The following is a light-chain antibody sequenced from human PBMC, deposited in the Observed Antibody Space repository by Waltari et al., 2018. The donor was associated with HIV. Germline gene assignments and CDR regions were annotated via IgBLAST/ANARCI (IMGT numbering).Light chain of an antibody. CDR2: GAS. CDR3: QHNYNNPRT. J-gene: IGKJ2*01. Sequence: IRVTQSPPSLSASVGDRANITCRTSQGVSRYLSWYQQKPGKAPKLLIYGASNLQSGVPSRFSGSGSATDFSLTISNLQPEDFATYFCQHNYNNPRTFGQGTRLEIK. V-gene: IGKV1-39*01. CDR1: QGVSRY.